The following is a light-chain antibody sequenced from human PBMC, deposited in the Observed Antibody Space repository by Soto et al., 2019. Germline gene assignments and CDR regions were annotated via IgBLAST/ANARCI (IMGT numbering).Light chain of an antibody. CDR2: AAY. CDR1: QDISTY. CDR3: QEYDNAPLT. J-gene: IGKJ4*01. Sequence: DIQMTQAPSSLSASVGDRITITFRARQDISTYLAWYQQKPGKVPKLLISAAYTLQSGVPPRFSGSGSGTDFTLTIRRLQPEDVATYYCQEYDNAPLTFGGGTKVEIK. V-gene: IGKV1-27*01.